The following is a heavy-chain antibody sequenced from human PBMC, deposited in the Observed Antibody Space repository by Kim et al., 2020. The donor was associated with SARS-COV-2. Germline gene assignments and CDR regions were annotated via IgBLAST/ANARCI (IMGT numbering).Heavy chain of an antibody. V-gene: IGHV3-21*01. CDR3: ARHRYHSSGWYSGGY. Sequence: GSLRLSCAASGFTFSSYSMNWVRQAPGKGLEWVSSISSSSSYIYYADSVKGRFTISRDNAKNSLYLQMNSLGAEDTAVYYCARHRYHSSGWYSGGYWGQGTLVTVSS. J-gene: IGHJ4*02. D-gene: IGHD6-19*01. CDR1: GFTFSSYS. CDR2: ISSSSSYI.